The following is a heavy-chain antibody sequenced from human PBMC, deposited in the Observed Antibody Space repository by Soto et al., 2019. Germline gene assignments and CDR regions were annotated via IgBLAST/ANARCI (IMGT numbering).Heavy chain of an antibody. CDR3: ARAYGYNYYYYYMDV. V-gene: IGHV3-48*01. J-gene: IGHJ6*03. D-gene: IGHD5-12*01. CDR1: GCTFSSYS. Sequence: PGGSLRLSCAASGCTFSSYSMNWVRQAPGKGLEWVSYISSSSSTIYYADSVKGRFTISRDNAKNSLYLQMNSLRAEDTAVYYCARAYGYNYYYYYMDVWGKGTTVTVSS. CDR2: ISSSSSTI.